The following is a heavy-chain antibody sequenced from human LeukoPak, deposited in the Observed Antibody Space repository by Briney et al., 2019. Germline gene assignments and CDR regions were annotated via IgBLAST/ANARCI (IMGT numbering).Heavy chain of an antibody. CDR2: INPNSGGT. CDR3: ARAYYYGSGSAFY. V-gene: IGHV1-2*02. Sequence: ASVKVSCKASGYTFTGYYMHWVRQAPGQGLEWMGWINPNSGGTNYAQKFQGRVTMTRDTSISTAYMELSRLRSDDTAVYYCARAYYYGSGSAFYWDQGTLVTVSS. J-gene: IGHJ4*02. CDR1: GYTFTGYY. D-gene: IGHD3-10*01.